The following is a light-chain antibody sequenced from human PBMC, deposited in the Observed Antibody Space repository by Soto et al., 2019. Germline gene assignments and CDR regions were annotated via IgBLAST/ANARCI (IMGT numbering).Light chain of an antibody. Sequence: EIVLTQSPGTLSLSPGERATLSCRASQSVSNNYLAWYQQKPGQAPRLLIYGASNRATGIPDRFSGSGSGTDFTLTISRLEPEDFAVYYCQQYGIVFGPGTKVEIK. CDR3: QQYGIV. J-gene: IGKJ3*01. CDR1: QSVSNNY. V-gene: IGKV3-20*01. CDR2: GAS.